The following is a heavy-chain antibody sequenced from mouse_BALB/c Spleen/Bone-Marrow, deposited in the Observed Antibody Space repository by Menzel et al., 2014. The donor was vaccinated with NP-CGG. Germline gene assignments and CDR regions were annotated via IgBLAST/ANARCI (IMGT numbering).Heavy chain of an antibody. J-gene: IGHJ4*01. Sequence: QVHVKQSGAELMKPGASVKISCKATGYTFSSYWIEWVKRRPGHGLEWIGEILPRSDDTNYNAKFKDKATFTADTSSNTAYMQFSSLTSEDSAVYYCARNFDGYYYAMDYWGQGTSVTVSS. CDR1: GYTFSSYW. CDR3: ARNFDGYYYAMDY. V-gene: IGHV1-9*01. D-gene: IGHD2-3*01. CDR2: ILPRSDDT.